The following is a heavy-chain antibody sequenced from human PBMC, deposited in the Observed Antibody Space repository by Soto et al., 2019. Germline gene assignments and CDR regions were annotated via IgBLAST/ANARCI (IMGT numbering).Heavy chain of an antibody. CDR3: AKDGPYYYGSGSYLYY. V-gene: IGHV3-23*01. CDR2: ISGSGGST. J-gene: IGHJ4*02. Sequence: VRQAPGKGLEWVSAISGSGGSTYYADSVKGRFTISRDNSKNTLYLQMNSLRAEDTAVYYCAKDGPYYYGSGSYLYYWGQGTLVTAPQ. D-gene: IGHD3-10*01.